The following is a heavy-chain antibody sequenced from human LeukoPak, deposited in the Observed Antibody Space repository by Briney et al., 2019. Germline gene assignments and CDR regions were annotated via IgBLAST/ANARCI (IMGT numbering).Heavy chain of an antibody. CDR1: GGSISSGSYY. CDR3: ARGYSNYDGYYFDY. Sequence: SQTLSLTCTVSGGSISSGSYYWSWIRQPAGKGLEWIGRIYTSGSTNYNPSLKSRVTISVDTPKNQFSLKLSSVTAADTAVYYCARGYSNYDGYYFDYWGQGTLVTVSS. CDR2: IYTSGST. J-gene: IGHJ4*02. D-gene: IGHD4-11*01. V-gene: IGHV4-61*02.